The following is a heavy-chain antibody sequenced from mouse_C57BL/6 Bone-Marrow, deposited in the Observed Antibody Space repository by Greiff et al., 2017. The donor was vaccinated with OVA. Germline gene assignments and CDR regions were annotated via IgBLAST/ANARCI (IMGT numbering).Heavy chain of an antibody. D-gene: IGHD1-1*01. CDR1: GFSINSDCY. CDR2: TFYSGIT. J-gene: IGHJ4*01. V-gene: IGHV3-3*01. Sequence: EVQLQQSGPSLVRPSQTLSLTCTVTGFSINSDCYWIWIRQFPGNKLEYIGYTFYSGITYYNPSLESRTYITRDPSKNQFSLKLSSVTTEDTATYYCARAHYYGSTLYAMDYWGQGTSVTVSS. CDR3: ARAHYYGSTLYAMDY.